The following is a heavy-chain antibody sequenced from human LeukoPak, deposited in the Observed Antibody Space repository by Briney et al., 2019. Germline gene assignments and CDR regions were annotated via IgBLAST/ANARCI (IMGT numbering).Heavy chain of an antibody. CDR3: AKRGPAGAGKSPDYFDY. CDR1: GFTFSSYV. Sequence: GGSLRLSCAASGFTFSSYVMSWVRQAPGKGLEWVSAITGSGDNTYYADSVKGWFTISRDNSKNTLYLQMNSLRAEDTAVYYCAKRGPAGAGKSPDYFDYWGQGTLVTVSS. V-gene: IGHV3-23*01. D-gene: IGHD6-19*01. J-gene: IGHJ4*02. CDR2: ITGSGDNT.